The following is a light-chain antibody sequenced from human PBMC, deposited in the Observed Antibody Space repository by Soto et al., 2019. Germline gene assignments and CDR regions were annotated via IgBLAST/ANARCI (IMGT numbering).Light chain of an antibody. Sequence: EIVMTQSPATLSVSPGERATLSCRTSQSISSNLAWYQQKPGQVPRLLIYRASNRATGIPARFSGSGSGTEFTLTISSLQSEDFAVYYCQQYNNWPLLTFGGGTKVEIK. CDR3: QQYNNWPLLT. J-gene: IGKJ4*01. V-gene: IGKV3-15*01. CDR1: QSISSN. CDR2: RAS.